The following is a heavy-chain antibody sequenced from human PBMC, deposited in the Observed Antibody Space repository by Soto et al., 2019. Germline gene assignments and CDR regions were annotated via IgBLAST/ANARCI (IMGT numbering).Heavy chain of an antibody. CDR1: GDSVSSNSAA. Sequence: SQTLSLTCAISGDSVSSNSAAWNWIRQSPSRGLEWLGRTYYRSKWYNDYAVSVKSRITINPDTSKNQFSLQLNSVTPEDTAVYYRSRIAAAGSLISFHYLCPGTLVTVSS. J-gene: IGHJ4*02. CDR2: TYYRSKWYN. V-gene: IGHV6-1*01. D-gene: IGHD6-13*01. CDR3: SRIAAAGSLISFHY.